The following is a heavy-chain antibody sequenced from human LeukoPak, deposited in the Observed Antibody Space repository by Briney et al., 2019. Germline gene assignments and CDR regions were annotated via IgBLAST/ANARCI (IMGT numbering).Heavy chain of an antibody. D-gene: IGHD6-6*01. CDR3: ARFSIAALPDY. V-gene: IGHV3-66*01. CDR1: GFTVSSNY. Sequence: RGSLRLACAASGFTVSSNYISWVRQAAGKGLEWDSVIYSGGSTYYAHSVKVRFTISRDNAKITMYLQMNSLRAEAMAVYYCARFSIAALPDYWGQGTLVTVSS. CDR2: IYSGGST. J-gene: IGHJ4*02.